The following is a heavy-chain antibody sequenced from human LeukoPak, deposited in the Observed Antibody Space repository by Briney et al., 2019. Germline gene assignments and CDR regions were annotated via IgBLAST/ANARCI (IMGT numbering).Heavy chain of an antibody. J-gene: IGHJ4*02. V-gene: IGHV1-69*02. Sequence: SVKVSCKASGYTFTSYYMHWVRQAPGQGLEWMGRIIPILGIANYAQKFQGRVTITADKSTSTAYMELSSLRSEDTTVYYCARRGSGSYSENYFDYWGQGTLVTVSS. CDR2: IIPILGIA. CDR1: GYTFTSYY. CDR3: ARRGSGSYSENYFDY. D-gene: IGHD1-26*01.